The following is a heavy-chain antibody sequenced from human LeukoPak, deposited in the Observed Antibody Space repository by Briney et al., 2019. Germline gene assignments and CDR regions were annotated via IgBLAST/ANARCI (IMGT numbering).Heavy chain of an antibody. CDR2: INPNSGGT. D-gene: IGHD6-6*01. V-gene: IGHV1-2*02. Sequence: ASVKVSCKASGYTFTGYYMHWVRQAPGQGLEWMGWINPNSGGTNYAQKFQGRVTMTRDTSTSTAYMELSRLRSDDTAVYYCAREDSSSPAFDYWGQGTLVTVSS. CDR3: AREDSSSPAFDY. J-gene: IGHJ4*02. CDR1: GYTFTGYY.